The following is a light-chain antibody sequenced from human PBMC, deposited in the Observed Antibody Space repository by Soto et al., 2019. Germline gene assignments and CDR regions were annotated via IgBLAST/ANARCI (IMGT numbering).Light chain of an antibody. CDR3: AAWDDSLNTLV. J-gene: IGLJ2*01. Sequence: QSVLTQPPSASGTPGQRVTISCSGWTSNIGTNTVNWYQDLPGTAPKLLIYSNDHRPSGVPDRFSGSKSGTSASLAISGLQSDDEAHYYCAAWDDSLNTLVFGGGTQLTVL. CDR2: SND. V-gene: IGLV1-44*01. CDR1: TSNIGTNT.